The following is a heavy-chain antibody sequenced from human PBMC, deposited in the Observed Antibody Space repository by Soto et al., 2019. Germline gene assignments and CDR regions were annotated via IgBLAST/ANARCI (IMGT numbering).Heavy chain of an antibody. CDR1: GFTFSSYW. D-gene: IGHD3-10*01. CDR3: ARDKSPFMVRGVLDP. Sequence: GSLRLSCAASGFTFSSYWMHWVRQAPGKGLVWVSRINSDGSSTSYADSVKGRFTISRDNAKNTLYLQMNSLRAEDTAVYYCARDKSPFMVRGVLDPWGQGTLVTVSS. CDR2: INSDGSST. V-gene: IGHV3-74*01. J-gene: IGHJ5*02.